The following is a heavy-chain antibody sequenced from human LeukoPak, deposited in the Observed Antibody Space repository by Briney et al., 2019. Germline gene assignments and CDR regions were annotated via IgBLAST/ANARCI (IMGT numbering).Heavy chain of an antibody. Sequence: GGSLRLSCAASGFTFSSYSMHWVRQAPGKGLEWVAVISYDGSNKYYADSVKGRFTISRDNSKNTLYLQMNSLRAEDTAVYYCARDHSYGSGSYSSSFDYWGQGAQVTVSS. CDR1: GFTFSSYS. V-gene: IGHV3-30*04. CDR3: ARDHSYGSGSYSSSFDY. J-gene: IGHJ4*02. D-gene: IGHD3-10*01. CDR2: ISYDGSNK.